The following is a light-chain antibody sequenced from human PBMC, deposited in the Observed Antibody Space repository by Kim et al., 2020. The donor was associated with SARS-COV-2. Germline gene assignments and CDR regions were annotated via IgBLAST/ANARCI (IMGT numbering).Light chain of an antibody. J-gene: IGLJ2*01. CDR1: SRRSYY. Sequence: VALGQTVRITCQGDSRRSYYTTWYQQKPGQAPIVVVYGKNNRPSGIPDRFSGSSSGNTASLTITGTQAGDEADYYCNSRDNNDYVLFGGGTQLTVL. CDR3: NSRDNNDYVL. V-gene: IGLV3-19*01. CDR2: GKN.